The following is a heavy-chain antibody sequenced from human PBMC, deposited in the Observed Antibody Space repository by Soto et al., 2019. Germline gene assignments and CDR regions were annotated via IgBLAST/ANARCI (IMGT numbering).Heavy chain of an antibody. V-gene: IGHV3-23*01. CDR3: AKERVIVVVPAAHPPDY. CDR2: ISGSGGST. Sequence: PWGSLRLSCAASGFTCSSYAMSWFRQAPGKGLEWVSAISGSGGSTYYADSVKGRFTISRDNSKNTLYLQMNSLRAEDTAVYYCAKERVIVVVPAAHPPDYWGQGTLVTVSS. J-gene: IGHJ4*02. D-gene: IGHD2-2*01. CDR1: GFTCSSYA.